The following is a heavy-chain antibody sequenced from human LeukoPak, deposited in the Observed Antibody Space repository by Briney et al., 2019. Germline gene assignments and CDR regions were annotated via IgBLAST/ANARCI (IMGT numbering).Heavy chain of an antibody. CDR2: ITGNCATT. V-gene: IGHV3-23*01. D-gene: IGHD5-18*01. CDR3: AKERRRVDTEMVRSYYFEN. J-gene: IGHJ4*02. CDR1: GFTFSSSA. Sequence: GGSLRLSCAGSGFTFSSSAMSWVRQTPGKGLEGVSSITGNCATTSYSDSVKGRFTISRDNSKNTLSLQMSSLRVEDTAVYYCAKERRRVDTEMVRSYYFENWGQGTLVTVSS.